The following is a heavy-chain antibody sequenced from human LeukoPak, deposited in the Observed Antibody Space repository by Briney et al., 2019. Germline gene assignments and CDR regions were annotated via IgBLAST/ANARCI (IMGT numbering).Heavy chain of an antibody. V-gene: IGHV3-30*04. J-gene: IGHJ4*02. CDR1: GFIFSDYV. Sequence: GGSLRLSCPASGFIFSDYVMHWVRQAPGKGLEWVAVISYDGSNKYYADSVKGRFTISRDNPKNKLYLQMNSLRAEDTAVYYCARDTQYYDFWSPFDYWGQGTLVTVSS. CDR2: ISYDGSNK. CDR3: ARDTQYYDFWSPFDY. D-gene: IGHD3-3*01.